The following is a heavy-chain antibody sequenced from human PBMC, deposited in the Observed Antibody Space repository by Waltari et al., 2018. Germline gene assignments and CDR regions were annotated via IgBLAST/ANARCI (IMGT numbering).Heavy chain of an antibody. CDR3: AAGGTCPGEVY. D-gene: IGHD3-16*01. V-gene: IGHV1-18*01. Sequence: QVQVVQSGGEVRKPGASVKVSCKASGYTFTSYGVSWVRQAPGQGLEWMGWNSAYNGNTYHAQKFNGRVTMTTDTSTSTAYLELRSLRSDDSDVYYCAAGGTCPGEVYWGQGTLVTVSS. CDR2: NSAYNGNT. J-gene: IGHJ4*02. CDR1: GYTFTSYG.